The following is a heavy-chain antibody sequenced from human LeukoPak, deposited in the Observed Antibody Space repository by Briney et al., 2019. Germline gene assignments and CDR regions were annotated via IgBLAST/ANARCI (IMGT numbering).Heavy chain of an antibody. J-gene: IGHJ4*02. Sequence: VASVKVSRKASGGTFSSYAISWLRQAPGQGLEWMGGIIPIFGTANYAQKFQGRVTITADESTSTAYMELSSLRSEDTAVYYCARVRDITTHYYFDYWGQGTLVTVSS. CDR1: GGTFSSYA. V-gene: IGHV1-69*13. CDR2: IIPIFGTA. CDR3: ARVRDITTHYYFDY. D-gene: IGHD3-3*01.